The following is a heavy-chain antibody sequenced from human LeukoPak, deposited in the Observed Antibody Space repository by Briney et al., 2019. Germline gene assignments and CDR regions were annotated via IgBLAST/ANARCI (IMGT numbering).Heavy chain of an antibody. CDR2: MNPNSGNT. Sequence: GASVKVSCKASGYTFTSYGINWVRQATGQGLEWMGWMNPNSGNTGYAQKFQGRVTMTRNTSISTAYMELSSLRSEDTAVYYCARSSITMVRGVAGTPLGWWGQGTLVTVSS. CDR3: ARSSITMVRGVAGTPLGW. CDR1: GYTFTSYG. V-gene: IGHV1-8*02. D-gene: IGHD3-10*01. J-gene: IGHJ4*02.